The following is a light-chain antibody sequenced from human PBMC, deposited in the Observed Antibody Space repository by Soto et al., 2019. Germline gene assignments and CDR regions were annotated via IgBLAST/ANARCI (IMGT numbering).Light chain of an antibody. CDR2: ATS. J-gene: IGKJ3*01. CDR3: LQHNSFPFA. Sequence: DIQVTQSPSSLSASVGDRVTITCRASQGVGYRLGWYQQKPGNAPKRLIYATSNLESGVPSRFSGSGSGTEFTLTISSLQPEDLATYSCLQHNSFPFAFGPGTKVDFK. V-gene: IGKV1-17*01. CDR1: QGVGYR.